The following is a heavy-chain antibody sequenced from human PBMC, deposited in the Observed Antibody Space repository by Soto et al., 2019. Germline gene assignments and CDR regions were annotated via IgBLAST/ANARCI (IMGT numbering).Heavy chain of an antibody. CDR1: GFTFSSYG. J-gene: IGHJ6*04. CDR2: ISYDGSNK. Sequence: QVQLVESGGGVVQPGRSLRLSCAASGFTFSSYGMHWVRQAPGKGLEWVAVISYDGSNKYYADSVKGRFTISRDNSKNTLYLQMNSLRAEDTAVYYCAKGVDDFWSGYESASYYYYGMDVWGKGTTVTVSS. V-gene: IGHV3-30*18. D-gene: IGHD3-3*01. CDR3: AKGVDDFWSGYESASYYYYGMDV.